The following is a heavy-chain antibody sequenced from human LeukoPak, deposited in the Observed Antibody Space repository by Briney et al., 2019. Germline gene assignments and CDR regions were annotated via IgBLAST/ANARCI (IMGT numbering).Heavy chain of an antibody. CDR1: GYTFTGYY. J-gene: IGHJ4*02. CDR2: INPNSGGT. Sequence: ASVKVSCKASGYTFTGYYKHWVRQAPGQGLEWMGWINPNSGGTNYAQKFQGRVTMTRDTSISTAYMELSRLRSDDTAVYYCASNIVVADRGLDYWGQGTLVTVSS. D-gene: IGHD6-19*01. CDR3: ASNIVVADRGLDY. V-gene: IGHV1-2*02.